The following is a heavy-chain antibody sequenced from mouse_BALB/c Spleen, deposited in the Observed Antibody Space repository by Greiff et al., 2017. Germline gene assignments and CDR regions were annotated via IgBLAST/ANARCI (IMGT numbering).Heavy chain of an antibody. V-gene: IGHV1-20*02. J-gene: IGHJ2*01. Sequence: VQLQQSGPELVKPGASVKISCKASGYSFTGYFMNWVMQSHGKSLEWIGRINPYNGDTFYNQKFKGKATLTVDKSSSTAHMELRSLASEDSAVYYCARRGYYGNYDFDYWGQGTTLTVSS. D-gene: IGHD2-1*01. CDR3: ARRGYYGNYDFDY. CDR2: INPYNGDT. CDR1: GYSFTGYF.